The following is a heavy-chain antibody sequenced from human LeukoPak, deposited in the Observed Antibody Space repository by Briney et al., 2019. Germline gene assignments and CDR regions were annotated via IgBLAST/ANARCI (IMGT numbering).Heavy chain of an antibody. Sequence: SGTLSLTCAVYGGSFSGYYWSWIRQPPGKGLEWIGEINHSGSTNYNPSLKSRVTISVDTSKNQFSLKLSSVTAADTAVYYCALDPLRGYCSGGSCYLSWGQGTLVTVSS. D-gene: IGHD2-15*01. CDR3: ALDPLRGYCSGGSCYLS. V-gene: IGHV4-34*01. J-gene: IGHJ4*02. CDR1: GGSFSGYY. CDR2: INHSGST.